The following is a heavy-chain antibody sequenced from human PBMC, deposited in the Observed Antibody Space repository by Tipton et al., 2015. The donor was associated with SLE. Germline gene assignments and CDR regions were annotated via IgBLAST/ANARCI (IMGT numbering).Heavy chain of an antibody. D-gene: IGHD4-17*01. J-gene: IGHJ3*01. CDR3: ASARADYGYAFDL. CDR2: INHSGST. CDR1: GGSFSGYY. V-gene: IGHV4-34*04. Sequence: LSLTCEVYGGSFSGYYWSWIRQPPGKGLEWIGEINHSGSTNNNSTLKSRATMSLDTSKNQFSLKLRSVTAADTAVYYCASARADYGYAFDLWGQGTMVTVSS.